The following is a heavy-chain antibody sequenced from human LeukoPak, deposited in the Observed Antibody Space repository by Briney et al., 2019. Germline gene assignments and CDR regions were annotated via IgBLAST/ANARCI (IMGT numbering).Heavy chain of an antibody. CDR2: ISDSGGST. V-gene: IGHV3-23*01. CDR1: GFTFSSYA. J-gene: IGHJ4*02. D-gene: IGHD2-15*01. CDR3: YCSGGSCYSFDY. Sequence: PGGSLRLSCAASGFTFSSYAMSWVRQAPGKGLEWVSAISDSGGSTYYADSVKGRFTIPRDNSKNTLYLQMNSLRAEDTAVYYCYCSGGSCYSFDYWGQGTLVTVSS.